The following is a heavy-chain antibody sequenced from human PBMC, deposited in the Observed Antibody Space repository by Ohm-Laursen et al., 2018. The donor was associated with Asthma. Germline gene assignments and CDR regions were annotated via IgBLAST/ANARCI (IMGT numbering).Heavy chain of an antibody. D-gene: IGHD5-24*01. V-gene: IGHV6-1*01. Sequence: QTLSLTCAISGDSISSKSAAWNWIRQSPLRGLEWLGRTYYRSKWYNDYAESVKSRINIKPDTSKNQFSLQLNPVTPEDTAVYYCAREDGTYSNLAAFDIWGQGTMVTVSS. J-gene: IGHJ3*02. CDR1: GDSISSKSAA. CDR3: AREDGTYSNLAAFDI. CDR2: TYYRSKWYN.